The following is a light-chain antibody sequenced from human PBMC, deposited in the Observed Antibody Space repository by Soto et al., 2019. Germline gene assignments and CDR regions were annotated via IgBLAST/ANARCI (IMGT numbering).Light chain of an antibody. CDR3: XQLNSYPSX. CDR2: AAS. CDR1: QGISSY. V-gene: IGKV1-9*01. Sequence: IQLTQSPSSLSASVGDRVTITCRASQGISSYLAWYQQKPGKAPKLLIYAASTLQSGVPSRFSGSGSGTDFTLXISSLQPEXFXTYXXXQLNSYPSXFGQGTKLEIK. J-gene: IGKJ2*02.